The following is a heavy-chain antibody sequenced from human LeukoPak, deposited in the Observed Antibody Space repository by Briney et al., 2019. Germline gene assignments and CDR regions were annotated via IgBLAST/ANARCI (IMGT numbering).Heavy chain of an antibody. CDR1: GFTFSSYW. CDR2: IKQDGSEK. V-gene: IGHV3-7*01. CDR3: ARDQGGITSDWFDP. Sequence: GGSLRLSCAASGFTFSSYWMSWVRQAPGKGLEWVANIKQDGSEKYYVDSVKGRFTISRDNAKNSLYLQMNSLRAEDTAVYYCARDQGGITSDWFDPWGQGTLVTVSS. D-gene: IGHD1-14*01. J-gene: IGHJ5*02.